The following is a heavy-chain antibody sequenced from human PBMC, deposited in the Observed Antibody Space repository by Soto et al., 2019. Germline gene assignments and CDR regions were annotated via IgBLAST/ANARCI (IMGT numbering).Heavy chain of an antibody. Sequence: QVQLVESGGGLVKPGGSLSLSCAASGFTFSNYYMAWIRQAPGKGLEWVSYISTSGTSTFYADSVKDRFTISRDNAENSLFLQMDSLRVEDTAVYFCARDGVLFRAGFDSWGQGTLVTVAS. CDR2: ISTSGTST. V-gene: IGHV3-11*01. CDR3: ARDGVLFRAGFDS. CDR1: GFTFSNYY. J-gene: IGHJ4*02. D-gene: IGHD3-16*01.